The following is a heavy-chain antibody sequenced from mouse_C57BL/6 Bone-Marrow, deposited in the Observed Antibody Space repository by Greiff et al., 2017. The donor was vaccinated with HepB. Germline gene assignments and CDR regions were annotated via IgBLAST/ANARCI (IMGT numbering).Heavy chain of an antibody. J-gene: IGHJ1*03. CDR1: GYTFTSYW. Sequence: VQLQQPGAELVKPGASVKLSCKASGYTFTSYWMHWVKQRPGQGLEWIGMIHPNSGSTNYNEKFKSKATLTVDKSSSTAYMQLSSLTSEDSAVYYCAREGAASGYYYGSSYWYFDVWGTETTVTVSS. CDR2: IHPNSGST. D-gene: IGHD1-1*01. V-gene: IGHV1-64*01. CDR3: AREGAASGYYYGSSYWYFDV.